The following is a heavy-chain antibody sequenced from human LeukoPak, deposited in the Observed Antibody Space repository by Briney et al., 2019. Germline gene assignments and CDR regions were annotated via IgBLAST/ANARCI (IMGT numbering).Heavy chain of an antibody. J-gene: IGHJ4*02. CDR3: AKDNAYYYADY. CDR1: GFTFSSYA. CDR2: ISYDGSNK. V-gene: IGHV3-30-3*01. Sequence: PGGSLRLSCAASGFTFSSYAMHWVRQAPGKGLEWVAVISYDGSNKYYADSVKGRFTISRGNSKNTLYLQMNSLRAEDTAVYYCAKDNAYYYADYWGQGTLVTVSS. D-gene: IGHD3-10*01.